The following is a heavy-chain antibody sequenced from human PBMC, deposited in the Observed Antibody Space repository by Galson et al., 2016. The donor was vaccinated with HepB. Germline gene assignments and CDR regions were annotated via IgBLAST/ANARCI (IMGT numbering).Heavy chain of an antibody. CDR2: ISTGGSRI. D-gene: IGHD4-17*01. Sequence: SLRLSCAASGFTFSSFTMNWVRQAPGRGLEWVSYISTGGSRIHYADSVKGRFTISRDNARDSLYLQMNSLRDEDTAVYYCAAPTVNPPVWGQGTMVTVSS. CDR1: GFTFSSFT. V-gene: IGHV3-48*02. CDR3: AAPTVNPPV. J-gene: IGHJ3*01.